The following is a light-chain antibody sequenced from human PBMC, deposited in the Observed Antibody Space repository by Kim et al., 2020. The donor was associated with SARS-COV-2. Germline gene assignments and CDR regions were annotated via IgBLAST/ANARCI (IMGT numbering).Light chain of an antibody. CDR2: DAA. Sequence: PGERATISCRASHSCGINLRWYQQTPGQPPRLLIYDAAIRAAGIPDRFSGSGSGTDFTLTIGSLAPEDFAIYYFQQRSSWPPALTFGRGTKV. V-gene: IGKV3-11*01. CDR3: QQRSSWPPALT. CDR1: HSCGIN. J-gene: IGKJ4*01.